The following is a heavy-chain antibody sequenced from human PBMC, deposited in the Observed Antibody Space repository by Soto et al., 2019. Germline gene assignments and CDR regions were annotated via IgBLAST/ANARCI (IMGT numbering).Heavy chain of an antibody. V-gene: IGHV3-48*02. CDR1: GFTFSDYT. CDR2: ISTSSKYK. CDR3: ARDRTLRGVFWFDP. D-gene: IGHD3-10*01. Sequence: EEQLVESGGKLVQPGGSLRLSCVASGFTFSDYTMSWVRQAPGKGLEWVSYISTSSKYKYYADSVKGRLTISRDNVKNSLYLQMNSLRDEDTAVYYCARDRTLRGVFWFDPWGQGTRVTVSS. J-gene: IGHJ5*02.